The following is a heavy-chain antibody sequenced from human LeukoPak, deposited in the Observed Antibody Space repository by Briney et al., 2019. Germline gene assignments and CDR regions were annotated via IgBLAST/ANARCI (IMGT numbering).Heavy chain of an antibody. V-gene: IGHV3-9*01. CDR2: ISWNSGSI. J-gene: IGHJ4*02. D-gene: IGHD6-13*01. CDR3: AKDSRIAAGKGGLGFDY. CDR1: GFTFDAYA. Sequence: SLILSCAAPGFTFDAYAMHWVRQAPGKGLEWVSGISWNSGSIDYADSVKGRFTISRDNAKNSLYLHMNSLSAEDTAMYYCAKDSRIAAGKGGLGFDYWGQGMLVTVSS.